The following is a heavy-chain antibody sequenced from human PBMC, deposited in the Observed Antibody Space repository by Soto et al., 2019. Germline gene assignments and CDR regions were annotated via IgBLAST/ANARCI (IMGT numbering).Heavy chain of an antibody. D-gene: IGHD6-19*01. Sequence: GGSLRLSCAASGFTFSSYAMSWVRQAPGKGLEWVSAISGSGGSTYYAGSVKGRFTISRDNSKNTLYLQMNSLRAEDTAVYYCAKVPQTAVAGTTVEGGHYYYGMDVWGQGTTVTVSS. CDR3: AKVPQTAVAGTTVEGGHYYYGMDV. J-gene: IGHJ6*02. V-gene: IGHV3-23*01. CDR2: ISGSGGST. CDR1: GFTFSSYA.